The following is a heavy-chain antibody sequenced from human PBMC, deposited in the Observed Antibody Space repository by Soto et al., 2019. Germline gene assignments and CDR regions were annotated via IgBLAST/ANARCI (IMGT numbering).Heavy chain of an antibody. Sequence: GGSLRLSCAASGFTFSNAWMSWVRQAPGKGLEWVSRIKSKTDGGTTDYAAPVKGRFTISRDDSKNTLYLQMNSLKTEDTAVYYCTSQPAYYYGSGSYYTAGWFDPWGQGTLVTVSS. CDR2: IKSKTDGGTT. CDR1: GFTFSNAW. CDR3: TSQPAYYYGSGSYYTAGWFDP. D-gene: IGHD3-10*01. V-gene: IGHV3-15*01. J-gene: IGHJ5*02.